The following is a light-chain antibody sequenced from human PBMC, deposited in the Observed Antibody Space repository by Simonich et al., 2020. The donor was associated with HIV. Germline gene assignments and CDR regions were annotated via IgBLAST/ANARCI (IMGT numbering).Light chain of an antibody. CDR2: DVS. Sequence: QSALTQPASVSGSPGQSITISCTGTSSDVGGYNYVSWSQQHPGKAPKLMIYDVSTRPSGVSNRFSGSKSGNTASLTISGLQAEDEADYYCSSYTSSSTLVFGGGTKLTVL. CDR3: SSYTSSSTLV. V-gene: IGLV2-14*01. J-gene: IGLJ3*02. CDR1: SSDVGGYNY.